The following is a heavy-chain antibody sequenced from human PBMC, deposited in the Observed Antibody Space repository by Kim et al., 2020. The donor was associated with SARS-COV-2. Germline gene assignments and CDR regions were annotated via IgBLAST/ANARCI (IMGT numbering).Heavy chain of an antibody. Sequence: ASVKVSCKTSGYTFTSYFMSWVRQAPGQGLESLGWINTYNGKTKYAQKFQGRVTLSTDASTNTAYMELRSLRSDDTAVYYCARESGQYYLDYWGQGNLVSLSS. V-gene: IGHV1-18*01. CDR2: INTYNGKT. J-gene: IGHJ4*02. CDR3: ARESGQYYLDY. CDR1: GYTFTSYF. D-gene: IGHD3-3*01.